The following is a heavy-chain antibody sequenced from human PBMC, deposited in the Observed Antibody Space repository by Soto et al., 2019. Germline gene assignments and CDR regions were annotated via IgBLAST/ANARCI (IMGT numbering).Heavy chain of an antibody. CDR2: IYYSGST. Sequence: PSETLSLTCTVSGGSISSSSYYWGWIRQPPGKGLEWIGSIYYSGSTYYNPSLKSRVTISVDTSKNQFSLKLSSVTAADTAVYYCARRTKEPKSSGPTFYYYYYYMDVWGKGTTVTVSS. D-gene: IGHD6-19*01. J-gene: IGHJ6*03. CDR1: GGSISSSSYY. V-gene: IGHV4-39*01. CDR3: ARRTKEPKSSGPTFYYYYYYMDV.